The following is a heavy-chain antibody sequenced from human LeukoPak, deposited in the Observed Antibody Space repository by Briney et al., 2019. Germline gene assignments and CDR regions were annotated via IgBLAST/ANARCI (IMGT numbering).Heavy chain of an antibody. J-gene: IGHJ4*02. Sequence: AGGSLRLSCAASGFIFSSYGIHWVRQAPGKGLEWVAFIRYDGSNKYYADSVKGRFTISRDNSKNTLYLQMNSLRAEDTAVYYCAKDQVYSSSWRDYWGQGTLVTVSS. CDR3: AKDQVYSSSWRDY. CDR2: IRYDGSNK. D-gene: IGHD6-13*01. V-gene: IGHV3-30*02. CDR1: GFIFSSYG.